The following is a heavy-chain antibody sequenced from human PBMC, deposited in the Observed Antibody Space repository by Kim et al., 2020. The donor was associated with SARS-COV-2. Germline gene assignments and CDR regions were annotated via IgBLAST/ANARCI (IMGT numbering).Heavy chain of an antibody. CDR2: IRSKANSYAT. J-gene: IGHJ4*02. CDR3: TSPVYYYDSTREDY. Sequence: GGSLRLSCAASGFTFSGSAMHWVRQASGKGLEWVGRIRSKANSYATAYAASVKGRFTISRDDSKNTAYLQMNSLKTEDTAVYYCTSPVYYYDSTREDYWGQGTLVTVSS. V-gene: IGHV3-73*01. D-gene: IGHD3-22*01. CDR1: GFTFSGSA.